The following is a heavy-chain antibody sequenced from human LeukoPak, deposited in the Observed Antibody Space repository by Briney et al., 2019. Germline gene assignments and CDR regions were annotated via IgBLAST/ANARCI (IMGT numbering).Heavy chain of an antibody. D-gene: IGHD7-27*01. Sequence: PGGSLRLSCAASGFTVSSNYMSWVRQAPGKGLGWVSVIYSGGSTYYADSVKGRFTISRDNSKNTLYLQMNSLRAEDTAVYYCARNPTGAYYFDYWGQGTLVTVSS. V-gene: IGHV3-53*01. CDR3: ARNPTGAYYFDY. CDR2: IYSGGST. J-gene: IGHJ4*02. CDR1: GFTVSSNY.